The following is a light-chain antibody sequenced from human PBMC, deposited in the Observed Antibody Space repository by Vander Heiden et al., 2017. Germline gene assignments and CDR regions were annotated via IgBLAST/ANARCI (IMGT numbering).Light chain of an antibody. J-gene: IGKJ2*01. CDR1: QRISSW. V-gene: IGKV1-5*03. CDR2: KAS. CDR3: QQDNSYPYT. Sequence: DIQMTKSPSTLSASVGDTVTITCRASQRISSWLAWYQQKPGKAPKLLIYKASSLESGVPSRFSGSGSGTEFTLTISSLQPDDFATYYCQQDNSYPYTFGQGTKLEIK.